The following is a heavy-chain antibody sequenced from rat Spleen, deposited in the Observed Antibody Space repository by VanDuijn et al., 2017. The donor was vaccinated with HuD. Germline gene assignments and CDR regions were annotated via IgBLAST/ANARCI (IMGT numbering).Heavy chain of an antibody. CDR1: GFTFSDYG. Sequence: EVQLVESGGGLVQPGRSLKLSCAASGFTFSDYGMAWVRQAPTKGLEWVATINYAGSTTFYRDSVKGRFTISRDNAKSTLYLQMDSLRSEDTATYYCARLRYNPFDYWGQGVMVTVSS. J-gene: IGHJ2*01. CDR3: ARLRYNPFDY. V-gene: IGHV5-29*01. D-gene: IGHD1-5*01. CDR2: INYAGSTT.